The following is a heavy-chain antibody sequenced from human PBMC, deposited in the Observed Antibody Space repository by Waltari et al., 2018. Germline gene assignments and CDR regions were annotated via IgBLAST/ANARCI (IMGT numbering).Heavy chain of an antibody. Sequence: QLQLQESGPGLVKPSETLSLTCTVSGGSISSSSYYWGWIRQPPGKGLEWIGSIYYSGSTYYNPSLKSRVTISVDTSKNQFSLKLSSVTAADTAVYYCARDHQAYYDFWSGRARRAYNWFDPWGQGTLVTVSS. CDR2: IYYSGST. V-gene: IGHV4-39*02. CDR1: GGSISSSSYY. J-gene: IGHJ5*02. CDR3: ARDHQAYYDFWSGRARRAYNWFDP. D-gene: IGHD3-3*01.